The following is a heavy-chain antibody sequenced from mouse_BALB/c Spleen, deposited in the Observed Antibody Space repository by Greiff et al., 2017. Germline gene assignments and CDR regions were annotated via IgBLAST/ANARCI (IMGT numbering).Heavy chain of an antibody. J-gene: IGHJ1*01. Sequence: EVQLQESGPGLVKPSQSLSLTCSVTGYSIPSGYFWNWIRQFPGNKLEWMGYISYDGSNNYNPSLKNRISITRDTSKTPFFLKLTSVTTEDTATDYCAREGGNYGYFDVWGAGTTVTVSA. CDR1: GYSIPSGYF. V-gene: IGHV3-6*02. CDR3: AREGGNYGYFDV. CDR2: ISYDGSN.